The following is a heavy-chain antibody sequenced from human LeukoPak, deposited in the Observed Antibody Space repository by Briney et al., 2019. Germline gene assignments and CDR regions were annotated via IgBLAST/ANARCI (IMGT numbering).Heavy chain of an antibody. V-gene: IGHV4-34*01. CDR2: INHSRST. CDR1: GGSFRGYY. Sequence: PETLSLTCAVYGGSFRGYYWSWVRETPRKGLEWVGEINHSRSTNYTPSLKSRVTISVDTSKNQFSLKLSSVTAADTAVYYCARGYGGWSLCDAFDIWGKGTMVTVSS. D-gene: IGHD6-19*01. CDR3: ARGYGGWSLCDAFDI. J-gene: IGHJ3*02.